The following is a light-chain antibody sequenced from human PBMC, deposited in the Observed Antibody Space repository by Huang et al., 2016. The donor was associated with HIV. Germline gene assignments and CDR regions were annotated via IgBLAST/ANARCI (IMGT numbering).Light chain of an antibody. Sequence: DIQMTQSPSAMSASVGDRVHITCRGSHDISNYLAWFQQKPGKGPKRPIYAASNLQTGVPSRFSGSGSGAEFTLTISSLQPEDFASYYCLQHYTYPWTFGQGTKVEIK. V-gene: IGKV1-17*03. CDR2: AAS. CDR1: HDISNY. CDR3: LQHYTYPWT. J-gene: IGKJ1*01.